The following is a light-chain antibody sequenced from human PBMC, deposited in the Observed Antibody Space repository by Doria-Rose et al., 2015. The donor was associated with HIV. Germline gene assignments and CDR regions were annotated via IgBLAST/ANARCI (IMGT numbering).Light chain of an antibody. V-gene: IGKV3-20*01. CDR1: QGFSSTY. CDR2: DGS. Sequence: TQSPGTLSLSPGERATLSCRASQGFSSTYLAWYQQKPGQAPSLLIYDGSTRATGIPDRCSASGSGTDFTLTINRLEPEDFALYYCHQYGTSWTFGQGTKVEI. CDR3: HQYGTSWT. J-gene: IGKJ1*01.